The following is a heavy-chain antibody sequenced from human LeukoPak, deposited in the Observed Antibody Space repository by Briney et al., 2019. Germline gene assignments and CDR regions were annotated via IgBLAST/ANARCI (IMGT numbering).Heavy chain of an antibody. V-gene: IGHV4-59*08. CDR2: IYYSGST. D-gene: IGHD5/OR15-5a*01. J-gene: IGHJ4*02. CDR1: GGSISSYY. CDR3: ARRESSVFFDY. Sequence: SETLSLTCTVSGGSISSYYWSWIRQPPGKGLEWIGYIYYSGSTSYNPSLNSRVTISLDTSKNQFSLNLSSVTAADTAVYYCARRESSVFFDYWGQGTLVTVSS.